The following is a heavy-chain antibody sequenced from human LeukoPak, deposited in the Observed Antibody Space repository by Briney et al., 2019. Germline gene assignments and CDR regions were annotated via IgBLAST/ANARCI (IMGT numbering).Heavy chain of an antibody. CDR3: ARISQLWLNYDY. D-gene: IGHD5-18*01. J-gene: IGHJ4*02. Sequence: GGSLRLSCAASGFTVSSNYMNRVRQAPGKGLEWVSVIYGGGSTYYADSVKGRFTISRDNSKNTLYLQMSSLRAEDTAVYYCARISQLWLNYDYWGQGTLVTVSS. V-gene: IGHV3-66*01. CDR1: GFTVSSNY. CDR2: IYGGGST.